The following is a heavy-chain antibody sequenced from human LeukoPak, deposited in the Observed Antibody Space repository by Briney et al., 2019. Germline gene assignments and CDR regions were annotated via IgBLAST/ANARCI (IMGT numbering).Heavy chain of an antibody. J-gene: IGHJ6*02. CDR2: ISYDGSNK. CDR1: GFTFSSYG. V-gene: IGHV3-30*18. D-gene: IGHD3-22*01. Sequence: GGSLRLSCAASGFTFSSYGMHWVRQAPGKGLEWVAVISYDGSNKYYADSVKGRFTISRDNSKNTLYLQMNSLRAEDTAVYYCAKVGHTIVAPNRPYYYYGMDVWGQGTTVTVSS. CDR3: AKVGHTIVAPNRPYYYYGMDV.